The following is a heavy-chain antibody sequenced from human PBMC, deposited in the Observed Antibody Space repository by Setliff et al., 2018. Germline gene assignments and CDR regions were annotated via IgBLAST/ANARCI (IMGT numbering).Heavy chain of an antibody. V-gene: IGHV5-51*01. CDR1: GYSFTSYW. CDR2: IYPGDSDT. CDR3: AGTDAYCAGDCSIS. J-gene: IGHJ5*02. Sequence: PGESLKISCQGSGYSFTSYWIGWVRQMPGKGLEWMGIIYPGDSDTRYSPSFQGQVTITADDSTSTIYMDVSSLRAKDTATYYCAGTDAYCAGDCSISWGQGTLVTVSS. D-gene: IGHD2-21*02.